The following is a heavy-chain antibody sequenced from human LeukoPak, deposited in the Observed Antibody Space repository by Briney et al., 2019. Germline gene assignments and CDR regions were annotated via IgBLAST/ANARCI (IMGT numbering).Heavy chain of an antibody. CDR2: FQYGGDS. Sequence: PSETLSLTCNVSGSSITAFYWSWIRQSPGKGLEWIGSFQYGGDSKYNPSLKSRVAMSVDTSKRQLSLRLTSVTAADTAVYYCARGTTRKNLGLPDYWGQGTLVTVSS. CDR3: ARGTTRKNLGLPDY. CDR1: GSSITAFY. V-gene: IGHV4-59*01. J-gene: IGHJ4*02. D-gene: IGHD1/OR15-1a*01.